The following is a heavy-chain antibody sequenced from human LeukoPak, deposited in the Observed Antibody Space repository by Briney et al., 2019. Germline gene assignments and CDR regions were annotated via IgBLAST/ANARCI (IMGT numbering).Heavy chain of an antibody. CDR2: VSYDGSHK. D-gene: IGHD5-24*01. CDR3: AKGMATTTWLLEY. Sequence: GRSMRLACAASGFTSSTYGVHCDRQAPDKGLEWVAVVSYDGSHKYYADSVKGRFTISRDNSMNTLYLQMNSLRPEDTAVYYCAKGMATTTWLLEYWGQGTLVTVSS. CDR1: GFTSSTYG. J-gene: IGHJ4*02. V-gene: IGHV3-30*18.